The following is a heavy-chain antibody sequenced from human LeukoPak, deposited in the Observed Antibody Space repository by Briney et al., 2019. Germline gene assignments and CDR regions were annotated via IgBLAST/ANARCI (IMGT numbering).Heavy chain of an antibody. V-gene: IGHV3-23*01. CDR3: ESTLTSLASAGSQYFDY. CDR1: GFTFSSYA. Sequence: GGSLRLSCAASGFTFSSYAMSWVRQAPGKGLEGVSAISGSGGSTYYADSVKGRFTISRDNSKNTLYLQMNSLKAEDTAVYYCESTLTSLASAGSQYFDYWGQGTLVTVSS. D-gene: IGHD6-13*01. J-gene: IGHJ4*02. CDR2: ISGSGGST.